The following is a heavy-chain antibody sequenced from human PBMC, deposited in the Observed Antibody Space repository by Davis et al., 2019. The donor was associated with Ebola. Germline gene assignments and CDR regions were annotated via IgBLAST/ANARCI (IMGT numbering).Heavy chain of an antibody. CDR2: ISSSSSYI. D-gene: IGHD2-15*01. V-gene: IGHV3-21*01. Sequence: GGSLRLSCAASGFTFSSYSMNWVRQAPGKGLEWVSSISSSSSYIYYADSVKGRFTISRDNAKNSLYLQMNSLRAEDTAVYYCARDSRYCSGGSCYLLDPWGQGTLVTVSS. CDR3: ARDSRYCSGGSCYLLDP. CDR1: GFTFSSYS. J-gene: IGHJ5*02.